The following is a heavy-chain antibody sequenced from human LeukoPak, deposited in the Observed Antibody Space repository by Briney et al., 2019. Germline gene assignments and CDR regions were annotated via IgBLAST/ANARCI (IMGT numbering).Heavy chain of an antibody. V-gene: IGHV1-24*01. CDR2: FDPEDGET. CDR1: GYTLTELS. D-gene: IGHD7-27*01. Sequence: ASVKVSCKVSGYTLTELSMHGVRQAPGEGREWMGGFDPEDGETIYAQKFQGRVTMTEDTSTDTAYMELSSLRSEDTAVYYCATVPLRSGDRYYWYFDLWGRGTLVTVSS. J-gene: IGHJ2*01. CDR3: ATVPLRSGDRYYWYFDL.